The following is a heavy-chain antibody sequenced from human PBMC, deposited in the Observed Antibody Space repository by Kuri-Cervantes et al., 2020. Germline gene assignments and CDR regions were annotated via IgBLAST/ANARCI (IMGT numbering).Heavy chain of an antibody. Sequence: LRLCCAVSGGSISSGGYSWSWIRQPPGKGLEWIGYIYHSGSTYYNPSLKSRVTISVDRSKNQFSLKLSSVTAADTAVYYCARADYDILTGYLNWFDPWGQGTLVTVSS. D-gene: IGHD3-9*01. J-gene: IGHJ5*02. CDR1: GGSISSGGYS. V-gene: IGHV4-30-2*01. CDR3: ARADYDILTGYLNWFDP. CDR2: IYHSGST.